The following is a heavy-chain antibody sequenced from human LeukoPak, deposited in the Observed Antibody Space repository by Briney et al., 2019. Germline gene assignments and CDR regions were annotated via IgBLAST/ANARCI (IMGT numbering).Heavy chain of an antibody. CDR2: IDPNSGGT. V-gene: IGHV1-2*02. CDR1: GYTFTGYY. J-gene: IGHJ4*02. D-gene: IGHD6-13*01. Sequence: ASVKVSCKASGYTFTGYYIHWVRQAPGQGLEWMGWIDPNSGGTDYAQEFQGRGTVTRGTSISTAYVELSRLRSDDTAVYYCARDKSSSWYGGVDHWGQGTLVTVSS. CDR3: ARDKSSSWYGGVDH.